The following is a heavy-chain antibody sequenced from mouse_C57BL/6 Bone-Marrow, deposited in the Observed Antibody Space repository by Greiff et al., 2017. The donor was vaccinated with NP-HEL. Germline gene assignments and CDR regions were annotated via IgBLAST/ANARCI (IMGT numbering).Heavy chain of an antibody. Sequence: VQLKESGAELVRPGASVKLSCTASGFNIKDDYMHWVKQRPEQGLEWIGWIDPENGDTEYASKFQGQATITADPSSNTAYLQLSSLTSEDTSVYYCTSVLYYAMDYWGQGTSVTVSS. J-gene: IGHJ4*01. V-gene: IGHV14-4*01. D-gene: IGHD6-1*01. CDR2: IDPENGDT. CDR1: GFNIKDDY. CDR3: TSVLYYAMDY.